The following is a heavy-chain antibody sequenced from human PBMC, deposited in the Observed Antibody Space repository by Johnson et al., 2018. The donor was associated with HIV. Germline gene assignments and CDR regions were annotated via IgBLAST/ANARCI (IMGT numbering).Heavy chain of an antibody. V-gene: IGHV3-15*01. CDR1: GFTFTNAW. CDR3: TTVRGAFDI. J-gene: IGHJ3*02. D-gene: IGHD3-16*01. CDR2: LKSKTDGGTT. Sequence: VQLVESGGGVVRPGGSLRLSCAASGFTFTNAWMNWVRQAPGKGLEWVGRLKSKTDGGTTDYAAPVTGRFTIPRDDSKNTLYRQINSLKTDDTAVSYCTTVRGAFDIWGQGTMVTVSS.